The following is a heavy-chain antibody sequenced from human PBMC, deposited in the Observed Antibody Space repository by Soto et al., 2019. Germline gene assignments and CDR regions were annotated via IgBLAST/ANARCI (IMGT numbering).Heavy chain of an antibody. CDR1: GFTFSSYG. J-gene: IGHJ4*02. D-gene: IGHD5-12*01. Sequence: GGSLRLSCAASGFTFSSYGMHWVRQAPGKGLEWVAVISYDGSNKYYADSVKGRFTISRDNSKSTLYLQMNSLRAEDTAVYYCAKAGGIVATTPLDYWGQGT. CDR3: AKAGGIVATTPLDY. V-gene: IGHV3-30*18. CDR2: ISYDGSNK.